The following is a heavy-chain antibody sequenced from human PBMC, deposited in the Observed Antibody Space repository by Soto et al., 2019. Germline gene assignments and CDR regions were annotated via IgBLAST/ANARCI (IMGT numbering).Heavy chain of an antibody. V-gene: IGHV5-51*01. CDR1: GYTFTSYW. Sequence: PGESLKISCKGSGYTFTSYWIGWVRQMPGEGLEWMGVIYPSDSDIRYSPSFQGKVTLTSDTSTSTVDLELSSLRSGDTAVYFCARGRMVIRDFDSWGQGTLVTVSS. D-gene: IGHD1-26*01. CDR2: IYPSDSDI. CDR3: ARGRMVIRDFDS. J-gene: IGHJ4*02.